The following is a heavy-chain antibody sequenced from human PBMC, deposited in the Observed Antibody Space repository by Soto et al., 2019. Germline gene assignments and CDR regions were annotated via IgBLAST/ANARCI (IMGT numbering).Heavy chain of an antibody. CDR2: ISSNGGTT. CDR3: AGVGRISIVRAYYYYYYMDV. V-gene: IGHV3-64*01. CDR1: GFTFSSYA. Sequence: EVQMVESGGGLVQPGGSLRLSCAASGFTFSSYAMPWVRQAPGKGLEYVSAISSNGGTTYYANSVKGRFTISRDNSKDTLYLQMGSWRAEDVSVYYCAGVGRISIVRAYYYYYYMDVLGKGTTVTVSS. D-gene: IGHD2-8*01. J-gene: IGHJ6*03.